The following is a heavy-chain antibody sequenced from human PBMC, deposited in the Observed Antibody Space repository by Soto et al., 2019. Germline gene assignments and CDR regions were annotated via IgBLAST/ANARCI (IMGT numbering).Heavy chain of an antibody. Sequence: PSETLSLTCSVSGGSITTGGYYWSWIRQHPGKGLEWIGYIYYSGNTYYNPSLKSRVTISVDTSKNQFSLRLTSVTAADTAVYYCARVRDWFDPWGQGTLVTVSS. D-gene: IGHD3-3*01. CDR3: ARVRDWFDP. J-gene: IGHJ5*02. CDR1: GGSITTGGYY. CDR2: IYYSGNT. V-gene: IGHV4-31*03.